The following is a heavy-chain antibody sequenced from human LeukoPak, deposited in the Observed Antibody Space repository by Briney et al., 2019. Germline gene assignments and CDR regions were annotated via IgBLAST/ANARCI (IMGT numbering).Heavy chain of an antibody. CDR1: GGSISTYY. Sequence: SETLSLTCTVSGGSISTYYWRWIRQPPGKGLEWIGYNSYTGSTTYNPSLKSRVTISVDTSKNQFSLKLNSVTAADTAVYYCAKASFDYVWGSYRSQYYFDYWGQGTLVTVSS. D-gene: IGHD3-16*02. V-gene: IGHV4-59*01. J-gene: IGHJ4*02. CDR3: AKASFDYVWGSYRSQYYFDY. CDR2: NSYTGST.